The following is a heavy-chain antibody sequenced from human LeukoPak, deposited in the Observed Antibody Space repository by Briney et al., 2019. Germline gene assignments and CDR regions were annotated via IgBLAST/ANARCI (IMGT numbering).Heavy chain of an antibody. J-gene: IGHJ3*02. CDR3: AKPYDSSSYVEAFDI. D-gene: IGHD3-22*01. V-gene: IGHV3-64*01. CDR1: GFSFSTYA. Sequence: GGSLRLSCVVSGFSFSTYAMQWVRQAPGKGLEYVSTISSNGGSTYYGNSVKGRFTISRDNAKNSLYLQMNSLRAEDTALYYCAKPYDSSSYVEAFDIWGQGTMVTVSS. CDR2: ISSNGGST.